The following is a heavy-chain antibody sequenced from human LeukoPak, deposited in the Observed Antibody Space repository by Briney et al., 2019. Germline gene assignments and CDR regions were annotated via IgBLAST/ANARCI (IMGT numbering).Heavy chain of an antibody. D-gene: IGHD5-12*01. V-gene: IGHV1-69*02. CDR1: GGTFSSYT. Sequence: GASVKVSCKASGGTFSSYTISWVRQAPGQGLEWMGRIIPILGIANYAQKFQGRVTITADKSTSTAYMELSSLRSEDTAVYYCARAFSGYGYDYWGQGTLVTVSS. CDR3: ARAFSGYGYDY. CDR2: IIPILGIA. J-gene: IGHJ4*02.